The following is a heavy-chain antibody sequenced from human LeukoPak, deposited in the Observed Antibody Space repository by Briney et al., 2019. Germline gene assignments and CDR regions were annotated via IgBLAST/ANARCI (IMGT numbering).Heavy chain of an antibody. J-gene: IGHJ6*02. V-gene: IGHV3-33*01. CDR1: GLGSSNHA. Sequence: GGSLSLSCAASGLGSSNHAMHWVRKAQATGMEWGERIWYDGSNRYHADSVKGRFTISRVNPKNTVYLQMNSLRGEDTAVYYRARDGQRLAPYTMDVWGQGTTVTVSS. CDR3: ARDGQRLAPYTMDV. D-gene: IGHD6-25*01. CDR2: IWYDGSNR.